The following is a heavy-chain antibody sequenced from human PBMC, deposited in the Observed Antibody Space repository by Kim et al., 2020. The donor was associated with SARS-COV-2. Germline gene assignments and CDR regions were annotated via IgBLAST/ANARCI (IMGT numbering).Heavy chain of an antibody. J-gene: IGHJ6*01. D-gene: IGHD1-7*01. Sequence: SETLSLTCTVSGGSISSYYWSWIRQPPGKGLEGIGFIYSSGSTNYNPSLKSRVTIPVNTSKTKFSWNLSLRTAADTAVNYCLRGGVNCNLGNYNNGM. V-gene: IGHV4-59*13. CDR2: IYSSGST. CDR1: GGSISSYY. CDR3: LRGGVNCNLGNYNNGM.